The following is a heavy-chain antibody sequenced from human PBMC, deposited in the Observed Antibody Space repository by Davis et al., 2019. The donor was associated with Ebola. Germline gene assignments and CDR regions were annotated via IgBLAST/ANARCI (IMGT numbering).Heavy chain of an antibody. D-gene: IGHD4-17*01. CDR2: INPTGSR. Sequence: SETLSLTCAVYGGSFSGYYWSWIRQPPGKGLEWIGEINPTGSRNYNPSLKSRLTISLDASKKQVSLKLSPVSAADTAIYYCARGDGDSVDWGQGALVTVSS. V-gene: IGHV4-34*01. J-gene: IGHJ4*02. CDR3: ARGDGDSVD. CDR1: GGSFSGYY.